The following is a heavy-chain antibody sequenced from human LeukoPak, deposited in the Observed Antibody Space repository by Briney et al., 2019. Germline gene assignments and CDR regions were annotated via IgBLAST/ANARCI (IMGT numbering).Heavy chain of an antibody. CDR2: IRQDSGDT. D-gene: IGHD3-10*01. Sequence: GGSLRLSCAASGFTFSQYWMSWVRQAPGKGLEWVGNIRQDSGDTRYVDSVKGQFTITRDNPKNSLYLQMNSLRVEDTAVYYCARVLARSPMAPISDSWGQGTLVTVSS. J-gene: IGHJ4*02. CDR1: GFTFSQYW. V-gene: IGHV3-7*01. CDR3: ARVLARSPMAPISDS.